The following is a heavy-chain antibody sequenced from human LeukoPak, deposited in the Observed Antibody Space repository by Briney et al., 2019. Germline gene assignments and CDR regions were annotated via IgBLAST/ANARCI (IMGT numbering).Heavy chain of an antibody. J-gene: IGHJ4*02. CDR1: GYTFTGYH. CDR3: ARDTAMGYFDY. Sequence: ASVKVSCKASGYTFTGYHMHWVRQAPGQGLEWMGIINPSGGSTSYAQKFQGRVTMTRDTSTSTVYMELSSLRSEDTAVYYCARDTAMGYFDYWGQGTLVTVSS. CDR2: INPSGGST. V-gene: IGHV1-46*01. D-gene: IGHD5-18*01.